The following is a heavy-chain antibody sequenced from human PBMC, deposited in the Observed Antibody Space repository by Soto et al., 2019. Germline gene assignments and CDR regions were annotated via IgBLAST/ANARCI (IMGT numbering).Heavy chain of an antibody. CDR1: GYDFTHYW. CDR2: IYPGDAET. J-gene: IGHJ4*02. V-gene: IGHV5-51*01. Sequence: PGESLKISCQGSGYDFTHYWVAWVRQTPGKGLEWMGVIYPGDAETRYSPSFQGRVTFSVDKSIDTAYLHWSSLEASDTAIYYCARVTNCADSGDFYSFAFWGQGALVTVSS. D-gene: IGHD3-22*01. CDR3: ARVTNCADSGDFYSFAF.